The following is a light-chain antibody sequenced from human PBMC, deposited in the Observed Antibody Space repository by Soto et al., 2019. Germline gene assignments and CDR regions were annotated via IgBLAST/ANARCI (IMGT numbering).Light chain of an antibody. Sequence: ENVLTQSPATLSLSPGERATLSCRASQSVSSYLAWYQQKPGQAPRLLIYDASDRASGIPARFSGSGSGTDFTLTISSLEPEDFAVYYCQQRYNWLLTFGGGTKVDIK. J-gene: IGKJ4*01. CDR2: DAS. CDR1: QSVSSY. CDR3: QQRYNWLLT. V-gene: IGKV3-11*01.